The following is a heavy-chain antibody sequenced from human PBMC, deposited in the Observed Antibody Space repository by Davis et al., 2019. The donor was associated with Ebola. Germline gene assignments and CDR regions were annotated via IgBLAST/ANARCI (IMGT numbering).Heavy chain of an antibody. Sequence: AASVKVSCKVSAGTFRSYALSWVRQAPGQGLEWMGWININTGNPTYAQDFTGRFVFSLDTSVSTAYLQITSLKAEDTAVYYCARSSYTWYFSGMDVWGKGTTVTVSS. V-gene: IGHV7-4-1*02. D-gene: IGHD2-2*01. CDR2: ININTGNP. J-gene: IGHJ6*04. CDR1: AGTFRSYA. CDR3: ARSSYTWYFSGMDV.